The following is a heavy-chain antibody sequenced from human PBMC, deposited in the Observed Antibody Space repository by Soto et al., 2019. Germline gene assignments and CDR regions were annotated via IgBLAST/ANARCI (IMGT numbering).Heavy chain of an antibody. CDR2: IYYSGST. V-gene: IGHV4-31*03. CDR1: GGSISSGGYY. CDR3: ARASGSGYRNWFDP. D-gene: IGHD3-22*01. Sequence: PSETLSLTCTVSGGSISSGGYYWSWIRQHPGKGLEWIGYIYYSGSTCYNPSLKSRVTISVDTSKNQFSLKLSSVTVADTAVYYCARASGSGYRNWFDPWGQGTLVTISS. J-gene: IGHJ5*02.